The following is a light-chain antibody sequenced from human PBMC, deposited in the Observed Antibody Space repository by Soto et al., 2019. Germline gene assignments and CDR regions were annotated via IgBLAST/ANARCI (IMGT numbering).Light chain of an antibody. CDR1: SSDVGGYNY. CDR3: NSYTRSSTPYV. Sequence: QSALTQPASVSGSPGQSITISCTGTSSDVGGYNYVSWYQQHPGKAPKPMIYDVSNRPSGVSNRFSGSKSGHTASLTISGLQAEDEADYYCNSYTRSSTPYVFGTGTKLTVL. J-gene: IGLJ1*01. V-gene: IGLV2-14*01. CDR2: DVS.